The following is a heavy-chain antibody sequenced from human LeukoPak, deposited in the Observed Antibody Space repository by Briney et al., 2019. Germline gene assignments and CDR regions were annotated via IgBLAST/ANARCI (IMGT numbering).Heavy chain of an antibody. CDR3: ARGASHISWPGIDY. CDR2: SYSAGAT. J-gene: IGHJ4*02. D-gene: IGHD2-21*01. V-gene: IGHV3-53*01. CDR1: GFTVSSNL. Sequence: VGSLRLSCAASGFTVSSNLMTWVRQSPGRGLEWLSSSYSAGATYYADSVKGRFTISRDHSNNSVSLQMTNLRVEDTAIYYCARGASHISWPGIDYWGQGTLVTVSS.